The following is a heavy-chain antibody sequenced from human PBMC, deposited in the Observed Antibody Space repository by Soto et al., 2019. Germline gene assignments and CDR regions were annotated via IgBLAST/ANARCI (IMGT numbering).Heavy chain of an antibody. J-gene: IGHJ6*02. CDR2: ISAYNGNT. V-gene: IGHV1-18*04. CDR3: ARGGRVTTVRYYGMDV. CDR1: GYTFTSYG. D-gene: IGHD4-4*01. Sequence: PSVKVSCKASGYTFTSYGISWVRQAPGQGLEWMGWISAYNGNTNYVQKLQGRVTMTTDTSTSTAYMELRSLRSDDTAVYYCARGGRVTTVRYYGMDVWGQGTTVTVSS.